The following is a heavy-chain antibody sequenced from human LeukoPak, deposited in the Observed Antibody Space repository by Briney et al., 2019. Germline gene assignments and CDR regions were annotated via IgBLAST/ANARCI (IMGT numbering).Heavy chain of an antibody. CDR3: AKYYDYYYGMDV. CDR1: GFTFSSYG. J-gene: IGHJ6*02. CDR2: ISYDGSNK. Sequence: GRSLRLSCAASGFTFSSYGMHWVRQAPGKGLEWVAVISYDGSNKYYADSVKGRFTISGDNPKNTLYLQMNSLRAEDTAVYYCAKYYDYYYGMDVWGQGTTVTVSS. V-gene: IGHV3-30*18.